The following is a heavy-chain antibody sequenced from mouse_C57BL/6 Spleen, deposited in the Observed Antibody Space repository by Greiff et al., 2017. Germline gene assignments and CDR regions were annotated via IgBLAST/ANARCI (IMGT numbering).Heavy chain of an antibody. Sequence: VQLQPSGAELVRPGASVTLSCKASGYTFTDYEMHWVKQTPVHGLEWIGAIDPETGGTAYNQKFKGKAILTADKSSSTAYMELRSLTSEDSAVYYCTRDDSLIYAMDYWGQGTSVTVSS. CDR3: TRDDSLIYAMDY. CDR2: IDPETGGT. D-gene: IGHD2-4*01. V-gene: IGHV1-15*01. CDR1: GYTFTDYE. J-gene: IGHJ4*01.